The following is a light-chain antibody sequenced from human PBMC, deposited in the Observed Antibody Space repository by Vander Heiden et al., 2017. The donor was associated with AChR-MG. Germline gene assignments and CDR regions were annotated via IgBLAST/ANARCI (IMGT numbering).Light chain of an antibody. J-gene: IGLJ2*01. V-gene: IGLV1-36*01. CDR1: SSNIGNNA. Sequence: QSVLTQPPSVSEAPRQRVTISCSGSSSNIGNNAVNWYQQLPGKAPKLLIYYDDLLPSGVSDRFSGSKSGTSASLAISGLQSEDEADYYCAAWDDSLNGHVVFGRGTKLTVL. CDR3: AAWDDSLNGHVV. CDR2: YDD.